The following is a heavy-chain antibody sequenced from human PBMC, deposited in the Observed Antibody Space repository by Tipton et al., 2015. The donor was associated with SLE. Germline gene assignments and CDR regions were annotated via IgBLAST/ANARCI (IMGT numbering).Heavy chain of an antibody. D-gene: IGHD4-23*01. Sequence: QSGAEVKKPGASVKVSCKVFGYTLTELSMHWVRQAPGKGLEWMGGFHPKDGETMYAQKFQGRLTLTEDTSIDKTYMDLSSLTSEDTAIYYCGTGALTPWGLDYWGPGSLVTVSS. CDR3: GTGALTPWGLDY. J-gene: IGHJ4*02. V-gene: IGHV1-24*01. CDR2: FHPKDGET. CDR1: GYTLTELS.